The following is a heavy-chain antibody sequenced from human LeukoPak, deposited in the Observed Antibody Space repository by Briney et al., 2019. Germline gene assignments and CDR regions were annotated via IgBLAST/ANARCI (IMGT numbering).Heavy chain of an antibody. CDR3: ARGRGRGYRFGDY. Sequence: ETLSLTCAVYGGSFSGYYWSWIRQPPGKGLEWIGEINHSGSTNYNPSLKSRVTISVDTSKNQFSLKLSSVTAADTAVYYCARGRGRGYRFGDYWGQGTLVIVSS. J-gene: IGHJ4*02. V-gene: IGHV4-34*01. CDR2: INHSGST. D-gene: IGHD5-18*01. CDR1: GGSFSGYY.